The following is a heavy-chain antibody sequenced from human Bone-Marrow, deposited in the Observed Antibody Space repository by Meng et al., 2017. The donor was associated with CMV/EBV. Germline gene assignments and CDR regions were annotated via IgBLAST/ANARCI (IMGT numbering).Heavy chain of an antibody. D-gene: IGHD4-23*01. CDR2: ISSSSSYT. V-gene: IGHV3-21*01. J-gene: IGHJ2*01. Sequence: GESLKISCAASGFTFSSYSMNWVRQAPGKGLEWVSSISSSSSYTYYADSVKGRFTISRDNAKNSLYLQMNSLRAEDTAVYYCARAGGNSIYWYFDLWGRGTLVTVSS. CDR1: GFTFSSYS. CDR3: ARAGGNSIYWYFDL.